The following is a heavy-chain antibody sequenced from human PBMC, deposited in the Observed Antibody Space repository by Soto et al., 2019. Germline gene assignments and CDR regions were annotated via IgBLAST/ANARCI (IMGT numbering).Heavy chain of an antibody. CDR1: GGSISTYY. V-gene: IGHV4-59*01. CDR2: IYYSGST. CDR3: ARSLNYCSGGSCYSNYYGMDV. D-gene: IGHD2-15*01. Sequence: SETLSLTCTVSGGSISTYYWRWIRDPPGKGLEWIGYIYYSGSTNYNPSLKSRVTISVDTSKNQFSLKLSSVTAADTAVYYCARSLNYCSGGSCYSNYYGMDVWGQGTTVTVSS. J-gene: IGHJ6*02.